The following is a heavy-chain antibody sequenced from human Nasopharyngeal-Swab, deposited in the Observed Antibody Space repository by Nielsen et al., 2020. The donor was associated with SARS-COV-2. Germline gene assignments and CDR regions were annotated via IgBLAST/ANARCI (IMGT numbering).Heavy chain of an antibody. Sequence: WVRQAPGQGLEWMGWINTNTGNTTYAQGFTGRFAFSLDTPVSTAYLQISSLKAEDTAVYYCAREWELPGGGDYWGQGTLVTVSS. CDR3: AREWELPGGGDY. D-gene: IGHD1-26*01. J-gene: IGHJ4*02. CDR2: INTNTGNT. V-gene: IGHV7-4-1*02.